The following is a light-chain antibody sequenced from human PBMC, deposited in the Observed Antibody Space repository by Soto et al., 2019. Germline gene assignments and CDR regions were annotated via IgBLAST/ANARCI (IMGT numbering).Light chain of an antibody. CDR2: EVT. V-gene: IGLV2-8*01. CDR3: SSYGGSTNFV. Sequence: QCVRSHPPSAPGSPGRAVTISCTGTSSDVGGYNFVSWYQHFPGKAPKLIIYEVTKRPSGVPDRFSGSKSGNTASLTVSGLQTDDEADYYCSSYGGSTNFVFGTGTKVTVL. J-gene: IGLJ1*01. CDR1: SSDVGGYNF.